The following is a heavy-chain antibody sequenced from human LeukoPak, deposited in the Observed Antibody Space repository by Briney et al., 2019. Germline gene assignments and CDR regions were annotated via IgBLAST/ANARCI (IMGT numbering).Heavy chain of an antibody. CDR1: GFTFSSYS. V-gene: IGHV3-21*01. Sequence: PGGSLRLSCAASGFTFSSYSMNWVRQAPGKGLEWVSSISSSSSYIYYADSVKGRFTISRDNAKNSLYLQMNSLRAEDTAVYYCAISKGRGITISRGGRGYFDYWGQGTLVTVSS. CDR2: ISSSSSYI. CDR3: AISKGRGITISRGGRGYFDY. J-gene: IGHJ4*02. D-gene: IGHD3-9*01.